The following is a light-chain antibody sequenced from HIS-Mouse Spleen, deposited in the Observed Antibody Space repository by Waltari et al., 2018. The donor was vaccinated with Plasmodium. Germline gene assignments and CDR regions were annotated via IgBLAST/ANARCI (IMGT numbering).Light chain of an antibody. CDR2: AAS. V-gene: IGKV1-39*01. Sequence: DIQMTQSPSSLSASVGDRVTITCRASQSISSYLNLYQQKPGTAPKLLIYAASSLQSGVPARFSGSGSGTDFTLTISSLQHEDFTTYYCQQSYSTWTFGQGTKVEIK. CDR1: QSISSY. J-gene: IGKJ1*01. CDR3: QQSYSTWT.